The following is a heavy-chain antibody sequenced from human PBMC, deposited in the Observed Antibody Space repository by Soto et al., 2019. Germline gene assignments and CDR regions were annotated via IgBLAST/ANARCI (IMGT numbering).Heavy chain of an antibody. J-gene: IGHJ4*02. D-gene: IGHD3-22*01. CDR1: CGSISSYY. CDR2: IYYSGST. V-gene: IGHV4-59*01. CDR3: ARDGYYYDSSGYQRVYYFDY. Sequence: SETLSLTCTVSCGSISSYYWSWVRQPPGKGLEWIGYIYYSGSTNYNPSLKSRVTISVDTSKNQFSLNLSSVTAADTAVYYCARDGYYYDSSGYQRVYYFDYWGQGTLVTVSS.